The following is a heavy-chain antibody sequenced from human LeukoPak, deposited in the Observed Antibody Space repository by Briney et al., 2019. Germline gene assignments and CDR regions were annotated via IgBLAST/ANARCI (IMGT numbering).Heavy chain of an antibody. D-gene: IGHD4-17*01. V-gene: IGHV3-7*01. CDR1: GFTFSTYW. CDR2: INQDGSEE. J-gene: IGHJ6*03. CDR3: ARDLYGDYVLGTRAFYYYYYMDV. Sequence: GGSLRLSCAASGFTFSTYWMSWVRQAPGKGLEWVANINQDGSEEYYVDSLKGRFTISRDNAKNSLYLQMNSLRAEDTAVYYCARDLYGDYVLGTRAFYYYYYMDVWGKGTTVTISS.